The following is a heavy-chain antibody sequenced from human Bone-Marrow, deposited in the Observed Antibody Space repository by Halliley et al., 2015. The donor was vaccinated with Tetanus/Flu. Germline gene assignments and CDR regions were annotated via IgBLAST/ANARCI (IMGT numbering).Heavy chain of an antibody. CDR3: MRTEGPYYNGLDV. CDR1: GGSLSGYY. Sequence: LRLSCAVSGGSLSGYYWSWIRQPPGKGLEWIGEIIQTGSTDYNPSLRSRVTISIDTSKNQLSLNLRSVTAADSAIYYCMRTEGPYYNGLDVWGQGTPVTVSS. V-gene: IGHV4-34*12. J-gene: IGHJ6*02. CDR2: IIQTGST.